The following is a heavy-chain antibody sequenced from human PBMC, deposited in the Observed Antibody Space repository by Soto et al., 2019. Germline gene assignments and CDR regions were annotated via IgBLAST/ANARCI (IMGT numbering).Heavy chain of an antibody. Sequence: SETLSLTCTVSGGSISSYYWSWIRQPPGKGLEWIGYIYYSGSTNYNPSLKSRVTISVDTSKNQFSLKLSSVTAADTAVYYCARNDYGDYVDYWGQGTLVTV. CDR2: IYYSGST. D-gene: IGHD4-17*01. J-gene: IGHJ4*02. V-gene: IGHV4-59*01. CDR1: GGSISSYY. CDR3: ARNDYGDYVDY.